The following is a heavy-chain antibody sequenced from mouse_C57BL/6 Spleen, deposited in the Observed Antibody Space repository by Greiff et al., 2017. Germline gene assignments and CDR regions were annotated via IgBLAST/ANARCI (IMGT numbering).Heavy chain of an antibody. Sequence: VQLQQSGAELVKPGASVKISCKASGYAFSSYWMNWVKQRPGKGLEWIGQIYPGDGDTNYNGKFKGKATLTADKSSSTAYMQLSNLTSEDSAVYFCARGGSNPYYFDYWGQGTTLTVSS. V-gene: IGHV1-80*01. J-gene: IGHJ2*01. D-gene: IGHD2-5*01. CDR1: GYAFSSYW. CDR3: ARGGSNPYYFDY. CDR2: IYPGDGDT.